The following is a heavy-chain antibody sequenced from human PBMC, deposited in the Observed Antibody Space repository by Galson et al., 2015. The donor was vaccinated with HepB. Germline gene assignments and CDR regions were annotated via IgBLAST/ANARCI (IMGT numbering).Heavy chain of an antibody. J-gene: IGHJ2*01. Sequence: SLRLSCAASGFTFSGSAMHWVRQASGKGLEWVGLIRSKANSYATAYAASVKGRFTISRDDSKNTAYLQMNSLKTEDTAVYYCTRHSGYYDYVWGSYRQRYFDLWGRGTLVTVSS. V-gene: IGHV3-73*01. CDR1: GFTFSGSA. CDR3: TRHSGYYDYVWGSYRQRYFDL. D-gene: IGHD3-16*02. CDR2: IRSKANSYAT.